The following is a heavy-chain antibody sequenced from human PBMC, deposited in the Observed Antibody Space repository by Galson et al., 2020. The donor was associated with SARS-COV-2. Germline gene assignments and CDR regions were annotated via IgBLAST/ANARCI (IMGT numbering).Heavy chain of an antibody. J-gene: IGHJ6*02. CDR1: GFTFNAYT. CDR3: VREASWAMFGMDV. Sequence: GGSLRLSCVVSGFTFNAYTMSWVRQAPGKGLEWVSSISSNSEYIYSLDSVKGRFTISRDNAKNSVYLQMNSLRAEDTAVYYCVREASWAMFGMDVWSQGTTVTVSS. V-gene: IGHV3-21*01. D-gene: IGHD1-26*01. CDR2: ISSNSEYI.